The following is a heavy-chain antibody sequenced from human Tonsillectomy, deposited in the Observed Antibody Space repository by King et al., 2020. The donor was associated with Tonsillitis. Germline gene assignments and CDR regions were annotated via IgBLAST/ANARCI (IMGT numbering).Heavy chain of an antibody. CDR2: ISYAVFCL. Sequence: VQLVESGGGVVQPGRSLTLSCAASGFTFSSSAMHWVRQAPGKGLEWVAVISYAVFCLNKKDSVKGRFTISRDNSKNTLYLQLNSLRVEDTAVYYCARGRVGGSSYGSYYLGMDVWGQGTTVTVSS. J-gene: IGHJ6*02. V-gene: IGHV3-30-3*01. D-gene: IGHD5-18*01. CDR1: GFTFSSSA. CDR3: ARGRVGGSSYGSYYLGMDV.